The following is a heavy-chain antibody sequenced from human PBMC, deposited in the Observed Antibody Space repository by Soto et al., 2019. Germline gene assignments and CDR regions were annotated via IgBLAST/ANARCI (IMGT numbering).Heavy chain of an antibody. J-gene: IGHJ5*02. CDR2: ITGSGSST. CDR1: GFTFSSYA. Sequence: GGSLRLSCAASGFTFSSYAMSWVRQAPGKGLEWVSAITGSGSSTYYADSVKGRFTISRDNSKNTLYLQMNSLRAEDTAVYYCAKKGALRNWFDPWGQGTLVTVSS. V-gene: IGHV3-23*01. CDR3: AKKGALRNWFDP.